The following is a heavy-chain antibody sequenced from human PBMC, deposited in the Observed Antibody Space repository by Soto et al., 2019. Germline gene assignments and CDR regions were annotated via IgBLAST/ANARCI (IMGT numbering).Heavy chain of an antibody. CDR1: GGSISSYY. V-gene: IGHV4-59*01. D-gene: IGHD6-6*01. CDR2: IYYSGST. Sequence: PSETLSLTCTVSGGSISSYYWSWIRQPPGKGLEWIGYIYYSGSTNYNPSLKSRVTISVDTSKNQFSLKLSSVTAADTAVYYCARGIAAHPEQYYFDYWGQGTLVTVSS. CDR3: ARGIAAHPEQYYFDY. J-gene: IGHJ4*02.